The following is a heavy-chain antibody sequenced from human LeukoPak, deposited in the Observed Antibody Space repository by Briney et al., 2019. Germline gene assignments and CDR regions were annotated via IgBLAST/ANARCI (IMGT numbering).Heavy chain of an antibody. CDR3: ARGGQYCSSTSCYNRNLDY. Sequence: GGSLRLSCEASGFTFSSYWMSWVRQALGKGLEWVANINLDGSEKKCVDSVKGRFTISRDNAKNSLFLQMNSLRVEDTAVYYCARGGQYCSSTSCYNRNLDYWGQGTLVTASS. D-gene: IGHD2-2*02. CDR1: GFTFSSYW. J-gene: IGHJ4*02. V-gene: IGHV3-7*01. CDR2: INLDGSEK.